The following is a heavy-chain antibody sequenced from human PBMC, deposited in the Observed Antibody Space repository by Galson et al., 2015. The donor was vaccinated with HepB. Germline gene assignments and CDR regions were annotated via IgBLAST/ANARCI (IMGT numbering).Heavy chain of an antibody. CDR1: GFTFSSYA. CDR2: ISSNGGST. CDR3: ARIHIAAAGTRYMDV. V-gene: IGHV3-64*01. J-gene: IGHJ6*03. D-gene: IGHD6-13*01. Sequence: SLRLSCAASGFTFSSYAMHWVRQAPGKGLEYVSAISSNGGSTYYANSVKGRFTISRDNSKNTLYLQMGSLRAEDMAVYYCARIHIAAAGTRYMDVWGKGTTVTVSS.